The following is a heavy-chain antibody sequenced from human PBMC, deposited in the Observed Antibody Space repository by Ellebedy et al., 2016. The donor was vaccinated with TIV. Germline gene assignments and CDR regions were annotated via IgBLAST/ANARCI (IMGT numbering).Heavy chain of an antibody. J-gene: IGHJ4*02. V-gene: IGHV3-21*01. CDR3: ASDPTTYLRSGHFDS. CDR1: GFTFSASA. D-gene: IGHD3-3*01. CDR2: INSYSSHI. Sequence: GESLKISCEASGFTFSASAMNWVRQAPGKGLEWVSSINSYSSHIYYAGSVKGRFTISRDNAKNSVSLQMDSLRPDDTAVYYCASDPTTYLRSGHFDSWGQGILVTVSS.